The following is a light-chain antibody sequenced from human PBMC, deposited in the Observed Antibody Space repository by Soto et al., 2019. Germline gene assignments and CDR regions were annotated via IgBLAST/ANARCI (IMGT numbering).Light chain of an antibody. V-gene: IGLV2-14*03. CDR1: TTDVDGYDY. Sequence: QSVLTQPASVSGSPGQSITISCTGXTTDVDGYDYVSWYQQHPGQAPKLMIFDVNNRPSGVSGRFSGSKSGDTASLTISGLQAEDDGVYYCTSYTGSALLSAFGSGTKHTVL. CDR3: TSYTGSALLSA. CDR2: DVN. J-gene: IGLJ1*01.